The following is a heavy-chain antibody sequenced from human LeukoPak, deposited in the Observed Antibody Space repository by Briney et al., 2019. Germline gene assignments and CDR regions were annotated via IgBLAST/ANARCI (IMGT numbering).Heavy chain of an antibody. V-gene: IGHV4-4*07. J-gene: IGHJ4*02. CDR3: ARLQNYDYVWGSPYYSDY. CDR2: IYTSGST. Sequence: PSETLSLTCTVSGGSISSYSWSWIRQPAGKGLEWIGRIYTSGSTNYNPSLKSRVTISVDTSKNQFSLKLSSVTAADTAVYYCARLQNYDYVWGSPYYSDYWGQGTLVTVPS. CDR1: GGSISSYS. D-gene: IGHD3-16*01.